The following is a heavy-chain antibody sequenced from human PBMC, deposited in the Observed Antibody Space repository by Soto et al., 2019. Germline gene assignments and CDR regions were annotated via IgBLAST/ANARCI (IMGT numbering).Heavy chain of an antibody. CDR1: GGSISSGGYS. CDR3: ARGHYSNQLHYFDY. J-gene: IGHJ4*02. Sequence: QLQLQESGSGLVKPSQTLSLTCAVSGGSISSGGYSWSWILQPPGKGLEWIGYIYHSGSTYYNPSLKRPVTISVDRSKNQFSLKLSSVTAADTAVYYCARGHYSNQLHYFDYWGQGTLVTVSS. CDR2: IYHSGST. D-gene: IGHD2-2*01. V-gene: IGHV4-30-2*01.